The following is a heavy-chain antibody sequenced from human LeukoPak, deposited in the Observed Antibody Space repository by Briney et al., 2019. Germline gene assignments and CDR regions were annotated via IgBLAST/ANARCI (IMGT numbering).Heavy chain of an antibody. CDR2: ISSSGGTT. CDR1: GFTFSSFG. CDR3: AREWELLSPFDY. J-gene: IGHJ4*02. Sequence: GGSLRLSCAASGFTFSSFGMSWVRQAPGKGLEWVSAISSSGGTTHYADSVKGRFTISRDNSKNTLYLQMNSLRAEDTAVYYCAREWELLSPFDYWGQGTLVTVSS. V-gene: IGHV3-23*01. D-gene: IGHD1-26*01.